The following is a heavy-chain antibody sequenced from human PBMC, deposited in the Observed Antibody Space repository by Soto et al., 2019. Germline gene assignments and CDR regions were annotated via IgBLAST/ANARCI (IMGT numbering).Heavy chain of an antibody. V-gene: IGHV1-46*01. CDR1: GYTFTSYY. CDR2: INPSSGST. D-gene: IGHD6-13*01. Sequence: QVQLVQSGAEVRKPGASVKVSCKASGYTFTSYYMHWVRQAPGQGLEWMGIINPSSGSTTYAQKFQGRVTLTRETSTSTVYMELSSLRSEDTAVYYCARDAHPGMAATSDYWGQGTLVTVSS. J-gene: IGHJ4*02. CDR3: ARDAHPGMAATSDY.